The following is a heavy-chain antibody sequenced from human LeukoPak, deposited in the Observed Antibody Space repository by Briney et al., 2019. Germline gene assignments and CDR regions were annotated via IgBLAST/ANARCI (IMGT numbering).Heavy chain of an antibody. D-gene: IGHD2-2*01. Sequence: TGGSLRLSCAVSGFPLSSYAMSWVRQAPGKGLEWVSATSSSDAGTYYADSVRGRFTISRDNSKNTLYLQMNSLKTEDTAVYYCTRSYCSSTSCPSDYWGQGTLVTVSS. J-gene: IGHJ4*02. CDR2: TSSSDAGT. CDR1: GFPLSSYA. V-gene: IGHV3-23*01. CDR3: TRSYCSSTSCPSDY.